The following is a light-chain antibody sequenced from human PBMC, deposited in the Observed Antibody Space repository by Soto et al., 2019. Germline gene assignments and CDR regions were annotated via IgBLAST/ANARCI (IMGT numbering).Light chain of an antibody. V-gene: IGKV3-15*01. CDR1: ETVRTN. CDR3: QQYYNWPPYT. J-gene: IGKJ2*01. CDR2: GAS. Sequence: IVMTQSPATLSLSPGERVTLSCRASETVRTNLAWFQQKPGQTPRLLIFGASTRATGIPTRFTGSGSETAFTLTIGSMQSEDLAVYYCQQYYNWPPYTFGQGTKLEIK.